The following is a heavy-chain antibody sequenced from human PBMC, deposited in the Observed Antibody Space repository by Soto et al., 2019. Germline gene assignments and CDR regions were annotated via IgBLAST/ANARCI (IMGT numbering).Heavy chain of an antibody. CDR3: ARDTFWGSPLVPYYFDY. V-gene: IGHV3-21*01. CDR2: ISSSSSYI. J-gene: IGHJ4*02. Sequence: PGGSLRLSCAASGFTFSSYSMNWVHQAPGKGLEWVSSISSSSSYIYYADSVKGRFTISRDNAKNSLYLQMNSLRAEDTAVYYCARDTFWGSPLVPYYFDYWGQGTLVTVSS. D-gene: IGHD3-16*01. CDR1: GFTFSSYS.